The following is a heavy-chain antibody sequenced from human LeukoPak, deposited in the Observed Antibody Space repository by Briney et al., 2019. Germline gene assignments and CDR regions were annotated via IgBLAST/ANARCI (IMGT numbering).Heavy chain of an antibody. CDR3: ARVMYYYDSSGLPDY. V-gene: IGHV4-4*02. J-gene: IGHJ4*02. CDR1: GGSIGSRNW. D-gene: IGHD3-22*01. Sequence: SETLSLTCAVSGGSIGSRNWWSWVRQPPGKGLQWIGEIYQSGSSIYNPSLRSRVTMSVDKSKDQLSLKLTSVTAADTAVYYCARVMYYYDSSGLPDYWGQGTLVTVSS. CDR2: IYQSGSS.